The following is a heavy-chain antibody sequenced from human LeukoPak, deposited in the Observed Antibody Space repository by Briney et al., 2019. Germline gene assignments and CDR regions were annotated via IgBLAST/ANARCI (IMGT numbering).Heavy chain of an antibody. CDR1: GFTFSSYW. J-gene: IGHJ5*02. V-gene: IGHV3-7*01. CDR2: IKQDGSEK. Sequence: PGGSLRLSCAASGFTFSSYWMSWVRKAPGKGLEWVANIKQDGSEKYYVDSVKGRFTISRDNTKNSLYLQMNSLRAEDTAVYYCARDYYDSSGYSRGAYNWFDPWGQGTLVTVSS. CDR3: ARDYYDSSGYSRGAYNWFDP. D-gene: IGHD3-22*01.